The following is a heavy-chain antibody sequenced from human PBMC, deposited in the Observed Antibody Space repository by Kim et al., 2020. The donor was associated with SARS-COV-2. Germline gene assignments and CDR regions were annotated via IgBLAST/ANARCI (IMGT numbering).Heavy chain of an antibody. V-gene: IGHV3-53*01. CDR3: AGSRYRNNWYQDY. J-gene: IGHJ4*02. Sequence: YAGSVNGRFTTSRDNSKNTLYLQMNSRRAEDTAVYFCAGSRYRNNWYQDYWGRGTLVTVSS. D-gene: IGHD6-13*01.